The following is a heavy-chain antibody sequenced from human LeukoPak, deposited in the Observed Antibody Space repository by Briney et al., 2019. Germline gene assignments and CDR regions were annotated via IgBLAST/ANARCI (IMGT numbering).Heavy chain of an antibody. CDR2: MNPNSGDT. V-gene: IGHV1-8*01. D-gene: IGHD3-10*01. CDR1: GYIFSSND. CDR3: ARGPFGSGSFLDY. Sequence: GASVKVSCKASGYIFSSNDINWVRQAAGQGLEWMGWMNPNSGDTGYTEKFQGRVAMTRSTSITTAYMELSSLRSEDTAVYYCARGPFGSGSFLDYWGQGILVTVSS. J-gene: IGHJ4*02.